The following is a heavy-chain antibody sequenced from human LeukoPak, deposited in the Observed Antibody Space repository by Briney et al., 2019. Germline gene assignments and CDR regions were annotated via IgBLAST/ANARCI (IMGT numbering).Heavy chain of an antibody. V-gene: IGHV4-59*01. D-gene: IGHD6-19*01. CDR1: GGPISSYY. CDR3: ARGGWYSDY. Sequence: SETLSLTCTVSGGPISSYYWSWIRQPPGKGLEWIGYIYYSGSTNYNPSLKSRATISVDTSKNQISLRLSSVTAADTAVYYCARGGWYSDYWGQGTLVTVSS. CDR2: IYYSGST. J-gene: IGHJ4*02.